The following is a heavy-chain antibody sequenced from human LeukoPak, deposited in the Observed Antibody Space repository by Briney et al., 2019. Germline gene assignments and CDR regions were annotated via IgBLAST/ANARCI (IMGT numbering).Heavy chain of an antibody. CDR2: IIPIFGTA. Sequence: SVKVSCKASGGTFSSYAISWVRQAPGQGLEWMGGIIPIFGTANYAQKFQGRVTITADESTSTAYMELSSLRSEDTAVYYCAGDGSFGGVIAGFDYWGQGTLVTVSS. CDR1: GGTFSSYA. J-gene: IGHJ4*02. D-gene: IGHD3-16*02. V-gene: IGHV1-69*13. CDR3: AGDGSFGGVIAGFDY.